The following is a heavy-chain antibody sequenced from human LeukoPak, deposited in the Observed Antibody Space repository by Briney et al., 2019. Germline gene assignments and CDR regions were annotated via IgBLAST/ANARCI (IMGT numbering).Heavy chain of an antibody. Sequence: SETLSLTCTVSGGSISSYYWSWIRQPPGKGLEWIGYIYYSGSTTYNPSLKSRVTISVDTSKNQFSLKLSSVTAADTAVYYCARSGGWYYYYMDVWGKGTTVTVSS. D-gene: IGHD3-10*01. V-gene: IGHV4-59*01. J-gene: IGHJ6*03. CDR3: ARSGGWYYYYMDV. CDR1: GGSISSYY. CDR2: IYYSGST.